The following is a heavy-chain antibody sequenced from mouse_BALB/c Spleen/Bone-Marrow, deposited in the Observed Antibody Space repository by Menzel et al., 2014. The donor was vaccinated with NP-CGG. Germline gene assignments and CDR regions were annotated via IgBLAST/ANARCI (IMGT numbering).Heavy chain of an antibody. CDR2: IWAGGST. CDR3: ARDYYGSLYAMDY. J-gene: IGHJ4*01. Sequence: VKLVESGPGLVAPSQSLSITCTVSGFSLTSYGVHWVRQPPGKGLEWLGVIWAGGSTNYNSALMSRLSISKDNSKSQVFLKMNSLQTVDAAMYYCARDYYGSLYAMDYWGQGTSVTVSS. V-gene: IGHV2-9*02. D-gene: IGHD1-1*01. CDR1: GFSLTSYG.